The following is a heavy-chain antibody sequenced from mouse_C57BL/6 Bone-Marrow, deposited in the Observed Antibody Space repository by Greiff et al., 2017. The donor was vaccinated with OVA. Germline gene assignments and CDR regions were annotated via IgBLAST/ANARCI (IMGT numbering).Heavy chain of an antibody. Sequence: QVQLQQSGAELARPGASVKMSCKASGYTFTSYTMHWVKQRPGQGLEWIGYINPSSGYTKYNQKVKDKATLTADKSSSTAYMQLSSLTSEDSAVYYCARFITTEYYFDYWGQGTTLTVSS. CDR1: GYTFTSYT. D-gene: IGHD1-1*01. J-gene: IGHJ2*01. CDR2: INPSSGYT. CDR3: ARFITTEYYFDY. V-gene: IGHV1-4*01.